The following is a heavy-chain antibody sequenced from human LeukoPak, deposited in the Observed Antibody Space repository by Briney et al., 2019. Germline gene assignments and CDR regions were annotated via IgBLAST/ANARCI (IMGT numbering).Heavy chain of an antibody. D-gene: IGHD5-18*01. J-gene: IGHJ4*02. CDR2: IKQDGSEK. CDR1: GFTFSSYW. CDR3: ARVLDTAMVGGFDY. V-gene: IGHV3-7*01. Sequence: PGGSLRLSCAASGFTFSSYWMSWVPQAPGKGLEWVANIKQDGSEKYYVDSVKGRFTISRDNAKNSLYLQMNSLRAEDTAVYYCARVLDTAMVGGFDYWGQGTLVTVSS.